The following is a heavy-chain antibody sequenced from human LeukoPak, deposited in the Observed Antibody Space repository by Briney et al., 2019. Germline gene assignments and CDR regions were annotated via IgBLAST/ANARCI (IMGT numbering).Heavy chain of an antibody. V-gene: IGHV3-53*01. J-gene: IGHJ4*02. CDR1: GFAVSSNY. D-gene: IGHD4-17*01. CDR3: AREGYGDLANY. Sequence: PGGSLRLSCAASGFAVSSNYMSWVRQAPGKGLEWVSVIYSGGSTYYADSVKGRFTISRDNSKNTLYLQMNSLRAEDTAVYYCAREGYGDLANYWGQGTLVTVSS. CDR2: IYSGGST.